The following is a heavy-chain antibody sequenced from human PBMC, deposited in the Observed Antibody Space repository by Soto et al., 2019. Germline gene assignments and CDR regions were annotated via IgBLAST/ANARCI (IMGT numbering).Heavy chain of an antibody. Sequence: GGSLRLSCAASGFTFSSYAMHWVRQAPGKGLEWVAVIPYDGSNKYYADSVKGRFTISRDNSKNTLYLQMNSLRAEDTAVYYCARGSAEWLADFDYWGQGTLVTVSS. CDR2: IPYDGSNK. D-gene: IGHD6-19*01. V-gene: IGHV3-30-3*01. CDR1: GFTFSSYA. CDR3: ARGSAEWLADFDY. J-gene: IGHJ4*02.